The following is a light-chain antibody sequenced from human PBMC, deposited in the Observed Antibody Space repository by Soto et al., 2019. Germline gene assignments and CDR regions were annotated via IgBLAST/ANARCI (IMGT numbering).Light chain of an antibody. CDR2: AAS. CDR1: QSISSW. V-gene: IGKV1-5*01. CDR3: LQHNSYPLT. J-gene: IGKJ4*01. Sequence: DIQMTQSPSTLSASVGDRVTITCRASQSISSWLAWYQQKPGKAPKRLIYAASSLQSGVPSRFSGSGSGTEFTLTISSLQTEDFATYYCLQHNSYPLTFGGGTKLDIK.